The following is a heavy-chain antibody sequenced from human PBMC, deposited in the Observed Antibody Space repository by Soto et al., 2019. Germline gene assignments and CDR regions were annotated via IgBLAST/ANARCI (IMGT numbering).Heavy chain of an antibody. D-gene: IGHD3-10*01. CDR3: ARDNYGPLDY. CDR2: VDPNSGGT. V-gene: IGHV1-2*02. CDR1: GYTFTAYD. J-gene: IGHJ4*02. Sequence: ASVKVSCKPSGYTFTAYDSHGVRQAPGQGLEWMGWVDPNSGGTRDAQNFQGRVTMTRDTSTSTVYMELNWLRYDDTALYYCARDNYGPLDYWGQGTLVTVSS.